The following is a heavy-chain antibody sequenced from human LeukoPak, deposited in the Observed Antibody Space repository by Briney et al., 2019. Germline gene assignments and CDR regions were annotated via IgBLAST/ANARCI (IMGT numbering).Heavy chain of an antibody. V-gene: IGHV3-9*01. CDR3: AQGARSSWYEGYYYFGMDV. Sequence: GRSLRLSCAASGFTFDDYAMHWVRQAPGKGLEWVSGISWNSGSIGYADSVKGRFTISRDNAKNSLYLQMNSLRAEDTAVYYCAQGARSSWYEGYYYFGMDVWGQGTTVTVSS. CDR2: ISWNSGSI. D-gene: IGHD6-13*01. CDR1: GFTFDDYA. J-gene: IGHJ6*02.